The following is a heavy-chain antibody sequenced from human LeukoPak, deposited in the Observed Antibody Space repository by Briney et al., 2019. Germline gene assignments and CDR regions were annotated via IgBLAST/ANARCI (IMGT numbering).Heavy chain of an antibody. J-gene: IGHJ3*01. CDR3: AADGEDSCYV. CDR2: VTGDGITT. Sequence: GGSLTLPCAASGLTFQNNWIQWIRQAPGKGLVWVSRVTGDGITTTYADSVKGRFTISRDNAKNTLYLQMNSLRAEDTAVYDCAADGEDSCYVWGQGTMVTVSS. V-gene: IGHV3-74*01. CDR1: GLTFQNNW.